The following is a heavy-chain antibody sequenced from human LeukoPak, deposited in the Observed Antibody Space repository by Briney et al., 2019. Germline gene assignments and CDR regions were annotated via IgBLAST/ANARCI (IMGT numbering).Heavy chain of an antibody. CDR2: IWFDGSRE. Sequence: GRSLRLSCAASGFRFSNNGMHWVRQAPGKGLEWVAVIWFDGSREYYADSVKGRFSISRDNFKNTLYLQMNSLRAEDTAVYYCARDGPYGSGSYQFDYWGQGTLVTVSS. CDR3: ARDGPYGSGSYQFDY. CDR1: GFRFSNNG. D-gene: IGHD3-10*01. V-gene: IGHV3-33*01. J-gene: IGHJ4*02.